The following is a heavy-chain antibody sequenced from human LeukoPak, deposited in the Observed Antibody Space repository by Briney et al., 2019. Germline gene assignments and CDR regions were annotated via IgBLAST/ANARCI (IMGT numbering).Heavy chain of an antibody. CDR1: GLAFSAYK. D-gene: IGHD2-15*01. CDR3: VVGGSPGY. CDR2: ISTDGYTT. Sequence: GGSLRLSCAASGLAFSAYKMHWVRQAPQKGLVWVSRISTDGYTTDYADFVQGRFTASRDNTKNTWSLEMNSLRAEDTAVYYCVVGGSPGYWGQGTLVTVSS. V-gene: IGHV3-74*01. J-gene: IGHJ4*02.